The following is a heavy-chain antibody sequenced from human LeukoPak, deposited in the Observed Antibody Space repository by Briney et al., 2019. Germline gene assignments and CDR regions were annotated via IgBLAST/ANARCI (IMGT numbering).Heavy chain of an antibody. CDR1: GYTLTELP. V-gene: IGHV1-24*01. J-gene: IGHJ3*01. CDR3: ATPSFFGVVISAFHF. Sequence: ASVKVSCKVSGYTLTELPIHWVRQAPGKGLQWMGGFDPEDGETIYAQKFQGRVIMTEDTSTDTAYMELSGLTDEDTAVYYCATPSFFGVVISAFHFWGQGTKVTVSS. D-gene: IGHD3-3*01. CDR2: FDPEDGET.